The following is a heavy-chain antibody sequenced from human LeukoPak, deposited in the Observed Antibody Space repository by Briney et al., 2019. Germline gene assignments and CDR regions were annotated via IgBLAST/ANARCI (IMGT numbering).Heavy chain of an antibody. CDR1: GFTFSSYS. Sequence: GGSLRLSCAASGFTFSSYSMNWVRQAPGQGLEYVSSISGSGGATYHADSVTGRFTISRDNSKNRLYLQMNGLRAEDTAVYYCAKKMWGAVTPYYFDYWGQGTLVTVSS. J-gene: IGHJ4*02. CDR2: ISGSGGAT. CDR3: AKKMWGAVTPYYFDY. V-gene: IGHV3-23*01. D-gene: IGHD4-17*01.